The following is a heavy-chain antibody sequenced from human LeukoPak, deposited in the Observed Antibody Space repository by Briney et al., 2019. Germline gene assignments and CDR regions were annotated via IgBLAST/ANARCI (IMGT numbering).Heavy chain of an antibody. V-gene: IGHV3-23*01. CDR1: GFTFSNYG. CDR3: AKSGITFGGPFDY. J-gene: IGHJ4*02. Sequence: GGSLRLSCAASGFTFSNYGMNWVRQAPGKGLEWVSVISGSGGTTYYADSVKGRFTISRDNSKNTLYLQMNSLRAEDTAVYYCAKSGITFGGPFDYWGQGTLVTVSA. D-gene: IGHD3-16*01. CDR2: ISGSGGTT.